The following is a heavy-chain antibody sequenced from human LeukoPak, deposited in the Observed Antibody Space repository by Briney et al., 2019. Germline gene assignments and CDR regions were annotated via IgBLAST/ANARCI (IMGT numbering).Heavy chain of an antibody. CDR1: GGSINGGGYY. CDR3: ARGADAHKVAY. J-gene: IGHJ4*02. D-gene: IGHD2-2*01. Sequence: SETLSLTCAVAGGSINGGGYYWNWVRQHPGKGLEWRGCIHPTGNLYYNPSLTGRSTISVDTSKSHFSLNLTSVTAADTAVYYCARGADAHKVAYCSQGTLVTVSS. V-gene: IGHV4-31*11. CDR2: IHPTGNL.